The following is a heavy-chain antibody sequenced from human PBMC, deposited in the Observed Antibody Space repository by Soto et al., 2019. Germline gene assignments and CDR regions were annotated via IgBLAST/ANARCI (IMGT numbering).Heavy chain of an antibody. CDR2: IIPIFGTA. D-gene: IGHD6-13*01. V-gene: IGHV1-69*13. J-gene: IGHJ5*02. CDR3: VRSGIVAAGPRFDP. CDR1: GGTFSSYA. Sequence: GASVKVSCKASGGTFSSYAISWVRQAPGQELEWMGGIIPIFGTANYAQKFQGRVTITADESTSTAYMELSSLRSEDTAVYYCVRSGIVAAGPRFDPWGQGTLVTVSS.